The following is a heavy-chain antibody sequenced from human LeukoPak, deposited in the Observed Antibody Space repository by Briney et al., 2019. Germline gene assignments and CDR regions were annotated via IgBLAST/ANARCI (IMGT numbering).Heavy chain of an antibody. CDR1: GYSFSDSW. Sequence: GESLKISCQGSGYSFSDSWIAWVRQMPGKGLEWMGIIYPGDSDTRYSPSFQGQVTISVDKSISTAYLQWSSLEASDTAMYYCARLNTTLTTFLNYWGQGTLVTVSS. V-gene: IGHV5-51*01. CDR3: ARLNTTLTTFLNY. CDR2: IYPGDSDT. J-gene: IGHJ4*02. D-gene: IGHD4-11*01.